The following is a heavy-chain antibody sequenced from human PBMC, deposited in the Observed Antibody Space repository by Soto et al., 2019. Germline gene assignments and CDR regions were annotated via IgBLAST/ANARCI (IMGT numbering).Heavy chain of an antibody. J-gene: IGHJ4*02. Sequence: QVQLQESGPRLVQPSGPLSLTCAVSGGSINNSDWWSWVRQPPGKGLDWIGEIYHSGSTTYNPSLKSRVTMSVDKSKNQFSLKLSSVTAADTAVYYCAKIKDYSVYPLRDYLCQGTLVTVSS. CDR1: GGSINNSDW. D-gene: IGHD4-17*01. CDR2: IYHSGST. CDR3: AKIKDYSVYPLRDY. V-gene: IGHV4-4*02.